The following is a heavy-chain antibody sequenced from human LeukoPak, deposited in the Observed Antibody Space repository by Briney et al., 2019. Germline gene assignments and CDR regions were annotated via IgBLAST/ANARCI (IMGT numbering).Heavy chain of an antibody. Sequence: SETLSLTCSVSGAPTNTDSYFWGWIRQPPGKGLEWIGSGYYSGSSHYNPSLKSRVTISVDTSKNQFSLRVSSVTAADTAVYYCVRLWLRWGIDYWGQGSLVSVSS. CDR3: VRLWLRWGIDY. CDR2: GYYSGSS. V-gene: IGHV4-39*01. J-gene: IGHJ4*02. D-gene: IGHD5-12*01. CDR1: GAPTNTDSYF.